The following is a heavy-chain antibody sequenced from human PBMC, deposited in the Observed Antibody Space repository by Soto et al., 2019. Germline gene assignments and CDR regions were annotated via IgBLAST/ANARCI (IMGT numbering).Heavy chain of an antibody. J-gene: IGHJ3*02. V-gene: IGHV3-23*01. D-gene: IGHD6-13*01. CDR2: ISGSGGST. CDR3: AKDKAAAGAFNAFEM. CDR1: GFTFSSFA. Sequence: EMQLLESGGGLVQPGGSLRLSCAASGFTFSSFAMSWVRQAPGKGLDWVSAISGSGGSTYSADSVKGRFTISRDNSKNSLYLEMNSLRTEDTALDYCAKDKAAAGAFNAFEMWGQGTVVTVSS.